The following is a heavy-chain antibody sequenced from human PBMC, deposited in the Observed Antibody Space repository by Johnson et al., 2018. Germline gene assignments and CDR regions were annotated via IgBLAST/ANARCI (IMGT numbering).Heavy chain of an antibody. J-gene: IGHJ6*03. V-gene: IGHV1-69*01. CDR3: ARSKSDDFWSGYYRYYYYYMDV. CDR1: GGTFSSYA. CDR2: IIPIFGTA. D-gene: IGHD3-3*01. Sequence: QVQLQESGAEVKKPGSSVKVSCKASGGTFSSYAISWVRQAPGQGLEWMGGIIPIFGTANYAQKFQGRVTITADQSTSTAYIELGSLRSEYTAVYYRARSKSDDFWSGYYRYYYYYMDVWGKGTTVTVSS.